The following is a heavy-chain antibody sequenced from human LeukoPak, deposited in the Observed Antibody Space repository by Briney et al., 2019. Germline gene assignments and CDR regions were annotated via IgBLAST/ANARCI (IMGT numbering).Heavy chain of an antibody. CDR3: AKDMDIVVVVAADPAFDI. V-gene: IGHV3-23*01. Sequence: GGSLRLACTAFGFTFSNNAMSWVRQAPGKGLEWVSGISGNGDSTYYADSAKGRFTISRDNSKNTLYLQMNSLRAEDTAVYYCAKDMDIVVVVAADPAFDIWGQGTMVTVSS. CDR2: ISGNGDST. CDR1: GFTFSNNA. J-gene: IGHJ3*02. D-gene: IGHD2-15*01.